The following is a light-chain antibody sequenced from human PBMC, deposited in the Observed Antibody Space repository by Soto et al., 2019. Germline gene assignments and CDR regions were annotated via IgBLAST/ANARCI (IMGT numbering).Light chain of an antibody. CDR1: QSVLSSY. CDR3: QQYTRSPPT. V-gene: IGKV3-20*01. Sequence: EIVLTQSPGILSLSPGDRATLSCRASQSVLSSYLAWYRQKPGQPPRLLIYGTSTRATGIPDRFSGSGSGTDFTLTISRIEPEDFAVYYCQQYTRSPPTFGGGTKVEIK. CDR2: GTS. J-gene: IGKJ4*01.